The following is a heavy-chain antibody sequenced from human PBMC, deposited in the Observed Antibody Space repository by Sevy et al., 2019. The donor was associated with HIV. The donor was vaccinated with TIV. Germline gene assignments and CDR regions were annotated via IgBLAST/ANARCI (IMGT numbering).Heavy chain of an antibody. CDR2: IYYSGST. CDR3: ARGWGSSSIDY. J-gene: IGHJ4*02. Sequence: SETLSLTCTVSGGSISSYYWSWIRLPPGKGLEWIGYIYYSGSTNYNPSLKSRVTISVDTSKNQFSLKLSSVTAADTAVYYCARGWGSSSIDYWGQGTLVTVSS. V-gene: IGHV4-59*13. D-gene: IGHD6-6*01. CDR1: GGSISSYY.